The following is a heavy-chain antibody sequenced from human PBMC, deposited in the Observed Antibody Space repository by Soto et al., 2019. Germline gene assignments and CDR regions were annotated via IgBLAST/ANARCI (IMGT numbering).Heavy chain of an antibody. CDR3: ARGLGSSGRGNY. D-gene: IGHD6-19*01. Sequence: QVQRVQSGAEVKKPGASVKVSCKASGYTFTSYDINWVRQATGQGLEWMGWMNPNSSDTGYAQKFQDRVTMTRSTSISTAYMELSSLRFEDTAVYYCARGLGSSGRGNYWGQGTLVTVSS. J-gene: IGHJ4*02. CDR1: GYTFTSYD. V-gene: IGHV1-8*01. CDR2: MNPNSSDT.